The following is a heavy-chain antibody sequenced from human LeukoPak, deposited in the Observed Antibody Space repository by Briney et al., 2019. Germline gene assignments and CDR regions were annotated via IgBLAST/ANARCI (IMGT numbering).Heavy chain of an antibody. D-gene: IGHD5-18*01. CDR1: GYTLNEFS. Sequence: PGASVKVSCKVSGYTLNEFSMHWVRQAPGKGLEGVGGFDLEDGETIYAQKFQGRVTMPEDISTDRLYLELRSLRCEDTAVYYCADIEQYNSGYSYVDFGYWGQGTLVTVSS. CDR3: ADIEQYNSGYSYVDFGY. J-gene: IGHJ4*02. CDR2: FDLEDGET. V-gene: IGHV1-24*01.